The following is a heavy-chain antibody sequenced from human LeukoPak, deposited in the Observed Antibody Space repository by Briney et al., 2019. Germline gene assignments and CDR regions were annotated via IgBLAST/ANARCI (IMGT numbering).Heavy chain of an antibody. CDR2: IYTSGST. CDR3: AKKRVGAAPDRLYNYYYYYMDV. Sequence: TSQTLSLTCTVSGGSISSGSYYWSWIRQPAGKGLEWIGRIYTSGSTNYNPSLKSRVTISVDTSKNQFSLKLSSVTAADTAVYYCAKKRVGAAPDRLYNYYYYYMDVWGKGTTVTVSS. V-gene: IGHV4-61*02. J-gene: IGHJ6*03. CDR1: GGSISSGSYY. D-gene: IGHD1-26*01.